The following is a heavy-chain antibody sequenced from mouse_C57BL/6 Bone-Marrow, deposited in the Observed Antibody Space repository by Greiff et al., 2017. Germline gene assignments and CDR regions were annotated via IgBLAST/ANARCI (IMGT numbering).Heavy chain of an antibody. CDR3: ARDDDGDY. J-gene: IGHJ2*01. Sequence: EVQLVESGEDLVKPGGSLKLSCAASGFTFSSYGMSWVRQTPDKRLEWVATISSGGSYTYYPDSVKGRFTISRDNAKNTLYLQMSSLKSEDTAMYYCARDDDGDYWGQGTTLTVSS. V-gene: IGHV5-6*01. CDR2: ISSGGSYT. CDR1: GFTFSSYG. D-gene: IGHD2-3*01.